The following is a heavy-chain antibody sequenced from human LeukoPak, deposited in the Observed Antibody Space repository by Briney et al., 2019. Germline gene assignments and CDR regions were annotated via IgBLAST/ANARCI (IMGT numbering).Heavy chain of an antibody. D-gene: IGHD6-19*01. CDR2: INPNSGGT. J-gene: IGHJ3*02. CDR1: GYTFTDFY. V-gene: IGHV1-2*02. CDR3: ARDRIAVAGNDAFDI. Sequence: ASVEVSCKASGYTFTDFYVHWVRQAPGQGLEWMGWINPNSGGTNYAQKFQGRVTMTRDTSISTAYMELSRLRSDDTAAYYCARDRIAVAGNDAFDIWGQGTMVTVSS.